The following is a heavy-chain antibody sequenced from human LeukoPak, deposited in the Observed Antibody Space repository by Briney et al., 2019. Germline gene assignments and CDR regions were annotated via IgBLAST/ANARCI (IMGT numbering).Heavy chain of an antibody. CDR3: ARSTIFGVVIYGYYFDY. D-gene: IGHD3-3*01. J-gene: IGHJ4*02. Sequence: SVKVSCKASGGTFSSYGISWVRQAPGQGLEWMGGIIPIFGTANYAQKFQGRVTITADESTSTAYMELSSLRSEDTAVYYCARSTIFGVVIYGYYFDYWGQGTLVTVSS. V-gene: IGHV1-69*13. CDR2: IIPIFGTA. CDR1: GGTFSSYG.